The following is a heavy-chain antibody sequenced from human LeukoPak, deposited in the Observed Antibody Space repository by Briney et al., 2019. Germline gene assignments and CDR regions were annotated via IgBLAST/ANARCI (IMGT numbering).Heavy chain of an antibody. Sequence: GGSLRLSCAGSGFTFSSYAMTWVRQAPGTGLEWVSSISRSDGTTYYADSVKGRFTISRDNSKNTPYLQMNSLRAEDTAVYYCEKGWWYSSGWEDDAFDIWGQGTMVTVSS. CDR3: EKGWWYSSGWEDDAFDI. V-gene: IGHV3-23*01. J-gene: IGHJ3*02. CDR2: ISRSDGTT. CDR1: GFTFSSYA. D-gene: IGHD6-19*01.